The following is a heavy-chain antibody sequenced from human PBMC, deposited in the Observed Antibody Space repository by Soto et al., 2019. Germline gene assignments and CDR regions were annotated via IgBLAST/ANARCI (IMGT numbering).Heavy chain of an antibody. CDR2: ISSSSSYI. V-gene: IGHV3-21*01. D-gene: IGHD2-21*02. CDR3: ARIPTAVGGMDV. CDR1: GLTFSRYS. J-gene: IGHJ6*02. Sequence: PGGSLRLCCAASGLTFSRYSMNWVRQAPGKGLEWVSSISSSSSYIYYADSVRGRFTISRDNAKNSLYLQMNSLRAEDTAVYYCARIPTAVGGMDVWGQGTSVTVSS.